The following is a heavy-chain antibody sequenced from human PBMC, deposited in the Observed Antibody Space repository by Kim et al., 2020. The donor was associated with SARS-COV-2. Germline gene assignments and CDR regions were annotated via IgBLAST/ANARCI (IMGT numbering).Heavy chain of an antibody. D-gene: IGHD5-12*01. Sequence: SETLSLTCTVSGGSISSYYWSWIRQPPGKGLEWIGYIYYSGSTNYNPSLKSRVTISVDTSKNQFSLKLSSVTAADTAVYYCASVAPLGDGYLFDYWGQGTLVTVSS. J-gene: IGHJ4*02. CDR1: GGSISSYY. CDR2: IYYSGST. CDR3: ASVAPLGDGYLFDY. V-gene: IGHV4-59*01.